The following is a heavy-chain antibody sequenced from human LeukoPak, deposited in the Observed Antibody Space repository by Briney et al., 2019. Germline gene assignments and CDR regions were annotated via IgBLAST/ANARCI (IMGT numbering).Heavy chain of an antibody. CDR2: FDPEDGET. V-gene: IGHV1-24*01. CDR3: ATDLTHRDSSSWYYFDY. J-gene: IGHJ4*02. CDR1: GYTLTELS. Sequence: ASVKVSCKVSGYTLTELSMHWVRQAPGKGLEWMGGFDPEDGETIYAQKFQGRVTMNEDTSTDTAYMELSSLRSEDTAVYYCATDLTHRDSSSWYYFDYWGQGTLVTVSS. D-gene: IGHD6-13*01.